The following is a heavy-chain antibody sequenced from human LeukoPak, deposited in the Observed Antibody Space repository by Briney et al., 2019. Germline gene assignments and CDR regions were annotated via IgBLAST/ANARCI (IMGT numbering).Heavy chain of an antibody. D-gene: IGHD1-26*01. Sequence: GESLKISCKGSGYIFTTYWIGWVRQMPGKGLEWMGIIYPGDSDPRYSPSFQGQITISADKSISTAYLQWSSLKASDTAMYYCARHGVGVTNIGNWFDPWGQGTLVTVSS. V-gene: IGHV5-51*01. J-gene: IGHJ5*02. CDR3: ARHGVGVTNIGNWFDP. CDR2: IYPGDSDP. CDR1: GYIFTTYW.